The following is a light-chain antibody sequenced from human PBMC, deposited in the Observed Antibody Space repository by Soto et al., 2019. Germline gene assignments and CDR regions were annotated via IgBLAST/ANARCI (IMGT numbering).Light chain of an antibody. V-gene: IGKV1-5*01. CDR2: DVS. Sequence: QMSQSPSTLSASEGDTVTTTCRASKRMSGWLAWHQPKPGKAPKRLIYDVSALKRGVPPRFSGSGSGIEFTLTISIRQPDDFATYYCQQYDSFSVTFGQVTKVAI. J-gene: IGKJ1*01. CDR1: KRMSGW. CDR3: QQYDSFSVT.